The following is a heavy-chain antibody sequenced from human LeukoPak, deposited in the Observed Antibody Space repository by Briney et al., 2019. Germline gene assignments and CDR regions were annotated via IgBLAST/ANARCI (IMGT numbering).Heavy chain of an antibody. CDR3: ARDSVAGTTGGNWFDP. D-gene: IGHD6-19*01. CDR2: INPNSGGT. CDR1: GYTFTGYY. V-gene: IGHV1-2*02. J-gene: IGHJ5*02. Sequence: GASVKVSCKASGYTFTGYYMHWVRQAPGQGLEWMGWINPNSGGTNYAQKFQGRVTMTRDTSISTAYMELRSLRSDDTAVYYCARDSVAGTTGGNWFDPWGQGTLVTVSS.